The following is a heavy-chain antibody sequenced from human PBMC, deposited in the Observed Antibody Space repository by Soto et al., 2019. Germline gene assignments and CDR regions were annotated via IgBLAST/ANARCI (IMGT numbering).Heavy chain of an antibody. CDR2: IYPGDSDT. V-gene: IGHV5-51*01. CDR3: AASIFYYGMDV. CDR1: GYTFTNYW. J-gene: IGHJ6*02. Sequence: GASLKISCKGSGYTFTNYWIGWVRQMPGKGLEWMGIIYPGDSDTKHNPSFQGQVTISADKSNTTTYLQWSSLKASDTAIYYCAASIFYYGMDVWGQGTTVTVSS.